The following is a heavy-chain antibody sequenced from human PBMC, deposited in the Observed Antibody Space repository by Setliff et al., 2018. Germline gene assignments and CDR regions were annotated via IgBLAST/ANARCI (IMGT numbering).Heavy chain of an antibody. CDR1: GGSISSSNW. Sequence: SETLSLTCAVSGGSISSSNWWSWVRQPPGKGLEWSGEIYHSGSTNYNASLKSRVTISVDKSKNQFSLKLSSVTAADTAVYYCATIGRVDYNFWSGYLYFDYWGQGTLVTVSS. V-gene: IGHV4-4*02. J-gene: IGHJ4*02. CDR2: IYHSGST. CDR3: ATIGRVDYNFWSGYLYFDY. D-gene: IGHD3-3*01.